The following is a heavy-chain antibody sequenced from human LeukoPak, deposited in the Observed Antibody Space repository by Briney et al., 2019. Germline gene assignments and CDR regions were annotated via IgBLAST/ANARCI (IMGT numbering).Heavy chain of an antibody. V-gene: IGHV5-51*01. D-gene: IGHD6-19*01. J-gene: IGHJ4*02. CDR3: ARHGIAVTGTSFFDW. Sequence: GESLKISCKGSGYIFTNYWIGWVRQMPGKGLEWMGIIYPVDSNTIYSPSFQGQVTISADRSISTAYLQWSRLKASDSATYYCARHGIAVTGTSFFDWWGQGTLVTVSS. CDR2: IYPVDSNT. CDR1: GYIFTNYW.